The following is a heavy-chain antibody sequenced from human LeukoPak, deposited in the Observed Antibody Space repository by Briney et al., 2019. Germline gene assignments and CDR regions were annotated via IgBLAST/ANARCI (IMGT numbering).Heavy chain of an antibody. Sequence: PSETLSLTCTVSGGSISSYYWSWIRQPAGKGLEWIGRIYTSGSTNHNPSLKSRVTMSVDTSKNQFSLKLSSVTAADTAVYYCARLADTTVANYYLDYWGQGTLVTVSS. CDR2: IYTSGST. J-gene: IGHJ4*02. D-gene: IGHD1-26*01. CDR1: GGSISSYY. V-gene: IGHV4-4*07. CDR3: ARLADTTVANYYLDY.